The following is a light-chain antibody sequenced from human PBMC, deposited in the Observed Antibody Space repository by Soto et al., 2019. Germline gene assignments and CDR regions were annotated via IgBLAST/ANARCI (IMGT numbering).Light chain of an antibody. V-gene: IGKV1-6*01. Sequence: AIQMTQSPSSLSASVGDRVAITCRASQGIRNNLGWYQQKPGKAPKLLIYAASSLQSGVPSRFSGSGSGTDFTLTISSLQPEDFATYFCLPDYNYPYTFGQGTKLEIK. J-gene: IGKJ2*01. CDR1: QGIRNN. CDR3: LPDYNYPYT. CDR2: AAS.